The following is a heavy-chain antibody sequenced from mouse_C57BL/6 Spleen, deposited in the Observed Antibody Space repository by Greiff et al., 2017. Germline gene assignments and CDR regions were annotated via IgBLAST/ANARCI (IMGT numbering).Heavy chain of an antibody. D-gene: IGHD2-1*01. Sequence: VQLQQPGAELVKPGASVKLSCKASGYTFTSYWMHWVKQRPGQGLEWIGMIHPNSGSTNYNEKFKSKATLTVDKSSSTAYMQLSSLTSEDSAVYYCARVLLYQGDAMDYWGQGTSVTVSS. J-gene: IGHJ4*01. CDR2: IHPNSGST. CDR3: ARVLLYQGDAMDY. CDR1: GYTFTSYW. V-gene: IGHV1-64*01.